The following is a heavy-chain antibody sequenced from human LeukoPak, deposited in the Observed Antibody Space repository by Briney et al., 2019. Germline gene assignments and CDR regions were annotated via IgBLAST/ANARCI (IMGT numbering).Heavy chain of an antibody. D-gene: IGHD2-2*01. CDR1: GFTFSSYG. CDR2: ILYDGSNK. Sequence: PGRSLRLSCAASGFTFSSYGMHWVRQAPGKGLEWVAVILYDGSNKYYADSVKGRFTISRDNSKNTLYLQMNSLRAEDTAVYYCAKPLYCSSTSCYWANYYYYGMDVWGQGTTVTVSS. CDR3: AKPLYCSSTSCYWANYYYYGMDV. J-gene: IGHJ6*02. V-gene: IGHV3-30*18.